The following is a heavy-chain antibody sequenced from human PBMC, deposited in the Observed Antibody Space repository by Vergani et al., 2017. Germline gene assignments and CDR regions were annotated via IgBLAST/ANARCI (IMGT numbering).Heavy chain of an antibody. D-gene: IGHD4-11*01. CDR3: ARPTTVTAYFDY. Sequence: QVQLVQSGAEVKKPGASVKVSCKASGYTFTSYYMHWVRQAPGRGLEWMGIINPSGGSTSYAQKFQGRVTMTRDTSTSTVYMELSSLRSEDTAVYYCARPTTVTAYFDYWGQGTLVTVSS. CDR2: INPSGGST. CDR1: GYTFTSYY. V-gene: IGHV1-46*01. J-gene: IGHJ4*02.